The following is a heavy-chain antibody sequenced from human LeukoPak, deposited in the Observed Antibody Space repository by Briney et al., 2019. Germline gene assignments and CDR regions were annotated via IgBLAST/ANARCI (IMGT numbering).Heavy chain of an antibody. CDR2: IYSGGST. Sequence: GGSLRLSCAASGFTFSSYWMSWVRQAPGKGLEWVSVIYSGGSTYYADSVKGRFTISRDNSKNTLYLQMNSLRAEDTAVYYCARGPRYYYDSRPSDYWGQGTLVTVSS. CDR1: GFTFSSYW. D-gene: IGHD3-22*01. J-gene: IGHJ4*02. CDR3: ARGPRYYYDSRPSDY. V-gene: IGHV3-66*01.